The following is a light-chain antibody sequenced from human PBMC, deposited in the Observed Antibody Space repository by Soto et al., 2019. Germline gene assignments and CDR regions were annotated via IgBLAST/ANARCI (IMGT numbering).Light chain of an antibody. CDR3: SSYAGSNIPVV. Sequence: QSALTQPPSASGSPGQSVTISCTGTSSDVGGYNCVSWYQQHPGKAPKLMIYEVSKRPSGVPVRFSGSKSGNTASLTVSGLQAEDEADYYCSSYAGSNIPVVFGGGTKLTVL. J-gene: IGLJ2*01. V-gene: IGLV2-8*01. CDR1: SSDVGGYNC. CDR2: EVS.